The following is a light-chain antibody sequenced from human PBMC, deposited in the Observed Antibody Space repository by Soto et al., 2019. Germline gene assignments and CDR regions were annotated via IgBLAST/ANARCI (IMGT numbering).Light chain of an antibody. CDR3: CSYAGSSSYV. CDR1: SSDVGGYNY. J-gene: IGLJ1*01. CDR2: TVT. Sequence: QSALTQPRSVSGSPGQSVTISCTGTSSDVGGYNYVSWYQQHPGKAPKLMIYTVTKRPSWVPDRFSGSKSDNTASLTISGLQADDEADYYCCSYAGSSSYVFGTGTKVTVL. V-gene: IGLV2-11*01.